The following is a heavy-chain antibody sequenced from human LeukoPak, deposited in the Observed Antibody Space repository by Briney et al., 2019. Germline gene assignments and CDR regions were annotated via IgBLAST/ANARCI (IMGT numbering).Heavy chain of an antibody. J-gene: IGHJ2*01. D-gene: IGHD2-2*01. V-gene: IGHV4-59*01. Sequence: SETLSLTCTVSGGSISSYYWSWIRQPPGKGLEWIGYIYYSGSTNYNPSLNSRVTISVDTSKNQFSLKLSSVTAADTAMYYWARHDSTSLDLWGRATLVTVSS. CDR3: ARHDSTSLDL. CDR2: IYYSGST. CDR1: GGSISSYY.